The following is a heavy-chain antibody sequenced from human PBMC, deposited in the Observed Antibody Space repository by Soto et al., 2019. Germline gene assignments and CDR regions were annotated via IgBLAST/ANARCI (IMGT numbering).Heavy chain of an antibody. CDR3: ARDGARITVFGVVYYFDY. CDR2: INVGNGNT. V-gene: IGHV1-3*01. D-gene: IGHD3-3*01. J-gene: IGHJ4*02. CDR1: GYTFSSHA. Sequence: QVQLVQSGAEVKKPGASVKVSCKASGYTFSSHAMHWVRQAPGQRLEWMGWINVGNGNTKYSQNFQGRVAITRDTSASTAYMELRSLRSEATAVYYCARDGARITVFGVVYYFDYWGQGTLVTVSS.